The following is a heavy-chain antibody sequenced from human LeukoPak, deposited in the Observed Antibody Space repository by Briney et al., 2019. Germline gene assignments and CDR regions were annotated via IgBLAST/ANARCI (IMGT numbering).Heavy chain of an antibody. J-gene: IGHJ4*02. CDR3: ARVRSYYDSSAYDY. V-gene: IGHV1-18*01. CDR1: GYTFTSYG. Sequence: VASVKVSCKASGYTFTSYGISWVRQARGQGLEWMGWISAYNGNTNYAQKLQGRVTMTTDTSTSTAYMELRSLRSDDTAVYYCARVRSYYDSSAYDYWGQGTLVTVSS. D-gene: IGHD3-22*01. CDR2: ISAYNGNT.